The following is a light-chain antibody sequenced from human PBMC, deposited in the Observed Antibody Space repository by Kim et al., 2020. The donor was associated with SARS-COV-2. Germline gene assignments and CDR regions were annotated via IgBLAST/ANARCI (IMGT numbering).Light chain of an antibody. CDR1: RPTSGSQT. CDR2: SDN. CDR3: AGWDDTLKDHV. Sequence: GRSVPTSCSGTRPTSGSQTVNWFRQRPGTAPKLLIYSDNPRPSGVLDRFSGSKSGTSASLAISGLRPEDEGVYYCAGWDDTLKDHVFGTGTKVTVL. V-gene: IGLV1-44*01. J-gene: IGLJ1*01.